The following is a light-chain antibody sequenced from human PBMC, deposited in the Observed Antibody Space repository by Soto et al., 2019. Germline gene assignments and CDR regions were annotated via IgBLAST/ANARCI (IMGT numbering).Light chain of an antibody. J-gene: IGKJ1*01. CDR2: DAS. CDR1: QSISSW. V-gene: IGKV1-5*01. CDR3: QQYNSYSRM. Sequence: DIQMTQSPSTLSASVGDRVTITCRASQSISSWLAWYQQKPGKAPKLLIYDASNLESEVPSRFSGSGSGTEFTLTISSLQPDDFATYYCQQYNSYSRMFGQGTK.